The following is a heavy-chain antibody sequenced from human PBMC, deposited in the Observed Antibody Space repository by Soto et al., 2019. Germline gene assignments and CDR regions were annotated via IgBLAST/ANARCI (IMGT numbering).Heavy chain of an antibody. CDR3: AKAPWGYCGGDCYSLNWFDP. J-gene: IGHJ5*02. V-gene: IGHV3-23*01. D-gene: IGHD2-21*02. CDR2: ISGSGGST. CDR1: GFTFSSYA. Sequence: GGSLRLSCAASGFTFSSYAMSWVRQAPGKGLEWVSAISGSGGSTYYADSVKGRFTISRDNSKNTLYLQMNSLRAEDTAVYYCAKAPWGYCGGDCYSLNWFDPWGQGTLVTVSS.